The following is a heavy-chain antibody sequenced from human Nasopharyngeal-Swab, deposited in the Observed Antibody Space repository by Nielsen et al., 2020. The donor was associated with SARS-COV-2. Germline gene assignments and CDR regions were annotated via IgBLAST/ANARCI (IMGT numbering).Heavy chain of an antibody. V-gene: IGHV5-51*01. CDR3: ARQGREGCSGGSCYYYGMDV. J-gene: IGHJ6*02. CDR2: IYPGDSDT. CDR1: GYSFTSYW. Sequence: GESLKISCKGSGYSFTSYWISWVRQMPGKGLEWMGIIYPGDSDTRYSPSFQGQVTISANKSISTAYLQWSSLKASDTAMYYCARQGREGCSGGSCYYYGMDVWGQGTTVTVSS. D-gene: IGHD2-15*01.